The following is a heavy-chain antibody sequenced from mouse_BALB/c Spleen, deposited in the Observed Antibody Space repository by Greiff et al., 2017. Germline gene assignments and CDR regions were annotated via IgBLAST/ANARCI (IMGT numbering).Heavy chain of an antibody. CDR1: GFSLTGYG. CDR2: IWGDGST. V-gene: IGHV2-6-7*01. Sequence: VHLVESGPGLVAPSQSLSITCTVSGFSLTGYGVNWVRQPPGKGLEWLGMIWGDGSTDYNSALKSRLSISKDNSKSQVFLKMNSLQTDDTARYYCARDQDYYGRSYAMDYWGQGTSVTVSS. D-gene: IGHD1-1*01. CDR3: ARDQDYYGRSYAMDY. J-gene: IGHJ4*01.